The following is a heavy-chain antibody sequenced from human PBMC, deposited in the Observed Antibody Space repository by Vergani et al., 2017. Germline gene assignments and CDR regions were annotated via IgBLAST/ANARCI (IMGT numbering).Heavy chain of an antibody. J-gene: IGHJ6*02. Sequence: EVQLVESGGGLVQPGGSLRLFCAASGFTFSSHWMRWVRQAPGKGLEWVANIKQDGSEKYYVDSVKGRFTISRDNAKNSLYLQMNSLRAEDTAVYYCARAPVGNYYDSSGYYYYYGMDVWGQGTTVTVSS. CDR2: IKQDGSEK. V-gene: IGHV3-7*01. D-gene: IGHD3-22*01. CDR1: GFTFSSHW. CDR3: ARAPVGNYYDSSGYYYYYGMDV.